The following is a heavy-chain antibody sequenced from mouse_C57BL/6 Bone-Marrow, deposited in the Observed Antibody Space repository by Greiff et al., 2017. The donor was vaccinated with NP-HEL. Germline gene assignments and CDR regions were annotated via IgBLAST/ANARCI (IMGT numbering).Heavy chain of an antibody. CDR3: TVIYYDYDGEDFDY. D-gene: IGHD2-4*01. CDR2: IRLKSDNYAT. Sequence: DVKLQESGGGLVQPGGSMKLSCVASGFTFSNYWMNWVRQSPEKGLEWVAQIRLKSDNYATHYAESVKGRFTISRDDSKSSVYLQMNNLRAEDTGIYYCTVIYYDYDGEDFDYWGQGTTLTVSS. CDR1: GFTFSNYW. J-gene: IGHJ2*01. V-gene: IGHV6-3*01.